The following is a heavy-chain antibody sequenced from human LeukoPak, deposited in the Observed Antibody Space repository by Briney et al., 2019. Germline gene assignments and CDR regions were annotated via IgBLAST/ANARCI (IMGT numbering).Heavy chain of an antibody. D-gene: IGHD1-26*01. CDR3: ARPVYGSSAGNWFGP. Sequence: SETLSLTCAVSGYSISSGYYWGWIRQPPGKGLEWIGSIYHSGSTYYNPSLKSRVTISVDTSKNQFSLKLSSVTAADTAVYYCARPVYGSSAGNWFGPWGQGTLVTVSS. CDR2: IYHSGST. J-gene: IGHJ5*02. CDR1: GYSISSGYY. V-gene: IGHV4-38-2*01.